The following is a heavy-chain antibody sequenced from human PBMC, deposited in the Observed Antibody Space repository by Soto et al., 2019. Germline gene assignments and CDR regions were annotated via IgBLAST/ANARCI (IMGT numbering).Heavy chain of an antibody. CDR3: TLHGVDFDY. D-gene: IGHD4-17*01. CDR1: GYTFTSYY. Sequence: ASVKVSCKTSGYTFTSYYIHWVRQAPGQGLEWMGIINPSGGSTSYAQKFQGRVTMTNDTSTSTVYMELSSLRSEDTAVYYCTLHGVDFDYWGQGTLVTVSS. CDR2: INPSGGST. J-gene: IGHJ4*02. V-gene: IGHV1-46*01.